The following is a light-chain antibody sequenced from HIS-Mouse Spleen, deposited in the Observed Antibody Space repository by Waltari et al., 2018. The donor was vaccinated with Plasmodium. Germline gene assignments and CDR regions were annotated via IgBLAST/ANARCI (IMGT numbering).Light chain of an antibody. V-gene: IGLV3-10*01. CDR3: YSTDSSGNHRV. J-gene: IGLJ3*02. Sequence: SYELTQPPSVSVSPGHTATITCPGDAFPNKYAYWYQQKSGQAPVLVIYEDSKRPPGIPERFSGSSSGTMATLTISGAQVEDEADYYCYSTDSSGNHRVFGGGTKLTVL. CDR2: EDS. CDR1: AFPNKY.